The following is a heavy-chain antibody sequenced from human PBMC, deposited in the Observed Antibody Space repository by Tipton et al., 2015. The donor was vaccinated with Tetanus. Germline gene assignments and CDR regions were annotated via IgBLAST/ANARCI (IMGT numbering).Heavy chain of an antibody. J-gene: IGHJ4*02. CDR2: ISYDGTNK. CDR3: ARDRGMATILGSEFDY. V-gene: IGHV3-30*03. D-gene: IGHD5-24*01. CDR1: GFIFGTYG. Sequence: SLRLSCAASGFIFGTYGMHWVRQAPGKGLEWVAVISYDGTNKYHTDSVKGRFTISRDNSKNTLYLQMNSLRPEDTAVYYCARDRGMATILGSEFDYWGQGTLVTVSS.